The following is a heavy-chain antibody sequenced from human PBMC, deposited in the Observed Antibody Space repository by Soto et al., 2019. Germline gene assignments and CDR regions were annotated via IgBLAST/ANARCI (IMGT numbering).Heavy chain of an antibody. CDR1: GGTFGSYA. Sequence: GASVKVSCKASGGTFGSYAISWVRQAPGQGLEWMGGIIPIFGTANYAQKFQERVIITRDMSTSTAYMELSSLRSEDTAVYYCAADVRMVRGVYYYYYGMDVWGQGTTVTVSS. D-gene: IGHD3-10*01. V-gene: IGHV1-69*05. J-gene: IGHJ6*02. CDR2: IIPIFGTA. CDR3: AADVRMVRGVYYYYYGMDV.